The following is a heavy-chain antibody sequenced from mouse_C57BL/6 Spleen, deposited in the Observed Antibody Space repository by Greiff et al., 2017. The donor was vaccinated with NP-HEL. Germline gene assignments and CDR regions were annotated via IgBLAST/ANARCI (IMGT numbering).Heavy chain of an antibody. J-gene: IGHJ2*01. CDR1: GFTFSDYY. CDR2: INYDGSST. V-gene: IGHV5-16*01. CDR3: AREGDYYFDY. Sequence: EVKLVESEGGLVQPGSSMKLSCTASGFTFSDYYMAWVRQVPEKGLEWVANINYDGSSTYYLDSLKSRFIISRDNAKNILYLQMSSLKSEDTATDYCAREGDYYFDYWGQGTTLTVSS.